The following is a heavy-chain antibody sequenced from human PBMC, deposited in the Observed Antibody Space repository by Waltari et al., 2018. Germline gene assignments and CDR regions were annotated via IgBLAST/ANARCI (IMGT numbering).Heavy chain of an antibody. CDR1: DFCVSTNY. J-gene: IGHJ4*02. D-gene: IGHD2-8*02. Sequence: EVRLVETGGGLVQPGGSLRLSCAAPDFCVSTNYMTWARQAPGKGLGCVSIIYSSDNAYYAGSVKGRFTISRDNSMNTLFLQMNSLRAEDTAVYYCACGFGNDGVYLAYWGQGALVTVSS. CDR3: ACGFGNDGVYLAY. V-gene: IGHV3-53*02. CDR2: IYSSDNA.